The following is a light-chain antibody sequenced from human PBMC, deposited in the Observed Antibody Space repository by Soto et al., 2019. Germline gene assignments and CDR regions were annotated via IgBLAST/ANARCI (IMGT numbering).Light chain of an antibody. V-gene: IGKV3-20*01. J-gene: IGKJ1*01. CDR1: QSVSSNY. CDR3: QQYSSSPQT. CDR2: GAS. Sequence: EIVLTQSPGTLSLSPGERATLSCRASQSVSSNYLAWYQRKPGQAPRLLIYGASNRATGIPNRFSGSGSGTDFTLTITRLEPEDFVVYYCQQYSSSPQTFGQGTKVEI.